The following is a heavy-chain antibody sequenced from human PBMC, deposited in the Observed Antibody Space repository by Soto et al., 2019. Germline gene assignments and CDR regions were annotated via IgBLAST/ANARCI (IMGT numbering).Heavy chain of an antibody. Sequence: LRLSCAASGFTFSSYTMNWVRQAPGRGLEWVSSIGTSSSYIYYADSVKGRFTISRDNAKNSLFLQMNSLRADGTAVYYCARDSVRDYLYYYYGMDVWGQGTTVTVSS. CDR1: GFTFSSYT. J-gene: IGHJ6*02. V-gene: IGHV3-21*01. CDR2: IGTSSSYI. D-gene: IGHD4-17*01. CDR3: ARDSVRDYLYYYYGMDV.